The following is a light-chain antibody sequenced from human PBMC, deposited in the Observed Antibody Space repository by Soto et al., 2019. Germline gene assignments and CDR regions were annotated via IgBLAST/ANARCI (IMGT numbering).Light chain of an antibody. CDR3: QQYDTYTLT. CDR1: QSINNW. V-gene: IGKV1-5*01. J-gene: IGKJ4*01. Sequence: DVQMTQSPSSLSASVGDRATITCRASQSINNWLAWYQQKPGKAPKFLIYDASTLETGVPSRLRGSAYGTELTITISGMKNEDVESYYCQQYDTYTLTFGGGTKVDI. CDR2: DAS.